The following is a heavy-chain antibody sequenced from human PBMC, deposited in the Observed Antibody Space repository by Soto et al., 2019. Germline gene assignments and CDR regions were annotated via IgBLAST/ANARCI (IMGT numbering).Heavy chain of an antibody. V-gene: IGHV4-59*01. CDR3: ARVIGGYTTGYGMDV. Sequence: QVQLQESGPGLVKPSETLSLNCTVSGGSIRGYYWSWIRLAPGEGLEWIGYTHSSGSSKKDSSLKCRVTLTVDTSRHQVSLQVSSVTAADTAVYYCARVIGGYTTGYGMDVWGQGTAVTVS. CDR1: GGSIRGYY. CDR2: THSSGSS. D-gene: IGHD5-12*01. J-gene: IGHJ6*02.